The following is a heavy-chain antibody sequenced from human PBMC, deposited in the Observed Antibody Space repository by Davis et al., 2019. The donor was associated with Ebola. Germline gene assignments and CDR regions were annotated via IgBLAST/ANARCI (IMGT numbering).Heavy chain of an antibody. Sequence: SVQVSCKASGGTFSSYAISWVRQAPGQGLEWMGGIIPIFGTANYAQKFQGRVTITADESTSTAYMELSSLRAEDTAVYYCASGYSSSWYGMDVWGQGTTVTVSS. CDR3: ASGYSSSWYGMDV. V-gene: IGHV1-69*13. D-gene: IGHD6-13*01. CDR2: IIPIFGTA. CDR1: GGTFSSYA. J-gene: IGHJ6*02.